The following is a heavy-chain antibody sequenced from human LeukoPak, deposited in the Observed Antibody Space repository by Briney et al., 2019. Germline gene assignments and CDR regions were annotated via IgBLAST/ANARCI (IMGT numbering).Heavy chain of an antibody. J-gene: IGHJ4*02. CDR2: IYIRGNT. V-gene: IGHV4-61*02. Sequence: PSQTLSLTCSVSGASISSGNYHWGWVRQPAGKGLEWIGRIYIRGNTNYNPSLKDRVTISVDTSRNQVSLRLTSVTAADTATYFCAREGFVGSGFPSYYFDFWGPGTQVTVSS. CDR1: GASISSGNYH. D-gene: IGHD3-22*01. CDR3: AREGFVGSGFPSYYFDF.